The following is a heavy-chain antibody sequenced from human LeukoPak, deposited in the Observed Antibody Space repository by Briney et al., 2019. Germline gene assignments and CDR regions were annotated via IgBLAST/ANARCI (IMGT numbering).Heavy chain of an antibody. CDR1: GFTFSSYA. CDR2: ISGSGVNT. J-gene: IGHJ3*02. V-gene: IGHV3-23*01. D-gene: IGHD2-2*01. Sequence: PGGSLRLSCAASGFTFSSYAMSWVGQAAGKELEWASVISGSGVNTYYADSVKGRFTISRDNSKNTLFLQMNSLRAEDTAVYYCAKGSVPVVAMNAFEIWGQGTMVTVSS. CDR3: AKGSVPVVAMNAFEI.